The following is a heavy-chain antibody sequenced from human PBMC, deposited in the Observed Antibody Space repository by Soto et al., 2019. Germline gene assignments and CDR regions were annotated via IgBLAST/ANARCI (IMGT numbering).Heavy chain of an antibody. Sequence: QVQLVQSGAEVKKPESSVKVSCKAPGGTFSTYAISWVRQAPGQGLEWMGGIIPMFSTANYAQRFQDRVTITADESTNTVYVELSSLRSEDTAVYFCASGIQLWLRRINNGYSGWGQGTLVTVSS. D-gene: IGHD5-18*01. V-gene: IGHV1-69*12. CDR2: IIPMFSTA. J-gene: IGHJ4*02. CDR3: ASGIQLWLRRINNGYSG. CDR1: GGTFSTYA.